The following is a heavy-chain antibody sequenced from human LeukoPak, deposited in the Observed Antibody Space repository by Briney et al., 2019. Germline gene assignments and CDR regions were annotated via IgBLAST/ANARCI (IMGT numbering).Heavy chain of an antibody. J-gene: IGHJ6*03. CDR2: IYYSGST. D-gene: IGHD3-10*01. Sequence: SETLSLTCTVSGGSISSYYWSWIRQPPGKGLEWIGYIYYSGSTNYNPSLKSRVTISVDTSKNQFSLKLSSVTAADTAVYYCARVYGSGSYYNFYYYYYYMDVWGKGITVTISS. V-gene: IGHV4-59*01. CDR1: GGSISSYY. CDR3: ARVYGSGSYYNFYYYYYYMDV.